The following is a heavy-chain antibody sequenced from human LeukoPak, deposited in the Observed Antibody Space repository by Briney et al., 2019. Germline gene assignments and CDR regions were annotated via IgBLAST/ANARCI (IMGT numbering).Heavy chain of an antibody. CDR2: ISYDGSNK. CDR3: XRGGGLDV. Sequence: GGSLRLSCAASGFTFSSYAMHWVRQAPGKGLEWVAVISYDGSNKYYADSVKGRFTISRDNAKNSLYLQMSNLRAEDTAVYFCXRGGGLDVWGQGATVTVSS. J-gene: IGHJ6*02. CDR1: GFTFSSYA. D-gene: IGHD3-16*01. V-gene: IGHV3-30-3*01.